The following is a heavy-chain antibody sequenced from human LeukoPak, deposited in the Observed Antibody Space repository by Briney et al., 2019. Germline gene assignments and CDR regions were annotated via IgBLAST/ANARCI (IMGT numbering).Heavy chain of an antibody. CDR3: ARDHGVYAFDI. CDR1: GGSISTYY. J-gene: IGHJ3*02. Sequence: SETLSLTCTVSGGSISTYYGNWIRQAPGKGLEWIGYIYYSGSTYYNPSLKSRVTISVDTSKNQFSLKLSSVTAADTAVYYCARDHGVYAFDIWGQGTMVTVSS. CDR2: IYYSGST. V-gene: IGHV4-59*12. D-gene: IGHD2-8*01.